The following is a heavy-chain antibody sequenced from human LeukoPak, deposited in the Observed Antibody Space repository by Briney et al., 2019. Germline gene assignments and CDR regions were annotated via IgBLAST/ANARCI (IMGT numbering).Heavy chain of an antibody. CDR1: GFTVSSNS. V-gene: IGHV3-53*05. CDR3: AKGATYYYGSSAHLDY. D-gene: IGHD3-22*01. J-gene: IGHJ4*02. Sequence: PGGSLRLSCTVSGFTVSSNSMSWVRQAPGKGLEWVSFIYSDNTHYSDSVKGRFSISRDNAKNSLYLQMNSLRADDMALYYCAKGATYYYGSSAHLDYWGQGTLVTVSS. CDR2: IYSDNT.